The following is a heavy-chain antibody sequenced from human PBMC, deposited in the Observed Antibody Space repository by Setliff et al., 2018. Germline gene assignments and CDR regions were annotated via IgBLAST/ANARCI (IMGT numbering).Heavy chain of an antibody. V-gene: IGHV4-38-2*02. CDR2: IGHTGSI. D-gene: IGHD2-21*02. CDR3: ARDLGHGGDSDY. Sequence: PSETLSLTCTVSGYSISSGYIWGWIRQPPGKGLEWVGNIGHTGSINYNPSLKSRLSISRDTSKNQVSLKLNSVTATDTAVYYCARDLGHGGDSDYWGQGILVTVSS. J-gene: IGHJ4*02. CDR1: GYSISSGYI.